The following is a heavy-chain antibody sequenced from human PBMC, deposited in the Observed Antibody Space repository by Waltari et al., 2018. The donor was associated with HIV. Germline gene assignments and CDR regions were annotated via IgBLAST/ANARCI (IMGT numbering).Heavy chain of an antibody. CDR3: ARDKFSYGDSLGY. V-gene: IGHV7-4-1*02. D-gene: IGHD4-17*01. CDR2: INTNPWNP. CDR1: GYTFISYA. Sequence: QVQLVQSGSELKKPGASVKVSCKASGYTFISYAMNWVRQAPGQGLEWMGWINTNPWNPTYAEGFTGRFVFFLDTSVSTAYLQISSLKAEDTALYYCARDKFSYGDSLGYWGQGTLVTVSS. J-gene: IGHJ4*02.